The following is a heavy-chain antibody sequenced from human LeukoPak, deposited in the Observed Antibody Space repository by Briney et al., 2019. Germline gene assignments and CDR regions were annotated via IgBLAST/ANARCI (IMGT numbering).Heavy chain of an antibody. CDR3: ARVRTAMDTRYYYYGMDV. J-gene: IGHJ6*02. D-gene: IGHD5-18*01. CDR1: GYTFTSYY. Sequence: ASVKVSCKASGYTFTSYYMHWVRQAPGQGLEWMGIINPSGGSTSYAQKFQGRVTMTRDTSTSTVYMELSSLRSEDTAVYYCARVRTAMDTRYYYYGMDVWGQGTTVTVSS. V-gene: IGHV1-46*01. CDR2: INPSGGST.